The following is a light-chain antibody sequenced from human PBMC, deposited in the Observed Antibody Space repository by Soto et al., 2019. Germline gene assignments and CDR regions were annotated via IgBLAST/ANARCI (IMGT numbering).Light chain of an antibody. CDR2: DVR. J-gene: IGLJ1*01. CDR3: SSYTTLSTSA. V-gene: IGLV2-14*01. Sequence: WALTASGTGAGSGGRCIIISCTGTSSAVGGYNYVSWYQQHPGKAPKLMSYDVRNRPSGVSNRFSGSKSVNTASLTISGLHAEEETEYHSSSYTTLSTSAFRTVTTLTVL. CDR1: SSAVGGYNY.